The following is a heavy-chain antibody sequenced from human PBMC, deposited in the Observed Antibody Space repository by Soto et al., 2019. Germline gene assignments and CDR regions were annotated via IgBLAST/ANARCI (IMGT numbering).Heavy chain of an antibody. Sequence: EVQLVASGGGLAQPGGSLRLSCAASGLTFSSYWMTWVRQAPGKGLEWVANIKQDGSEKYYVDSVKGRFTISRDYAKNSLYLQMNNLRVEDTAVYYCARGEAIGDDPWGHGTLVTVSS. V-gene: IGHV3-7*01. CDR3: ARGEAIGDDP. J-gene: IGHJ5*02. CDR1: GLTFSSYW. CDR2: IKQDGSEK. D-gene: IGHD3-10*01.